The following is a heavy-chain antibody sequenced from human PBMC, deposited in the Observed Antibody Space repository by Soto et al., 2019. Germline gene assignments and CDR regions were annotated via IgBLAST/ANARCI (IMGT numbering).Heavy chain of an antibody. CDR2: INSDGSST. CDR1: GFTFSSYW. V-gene: IGHV3-74*01. D-gene: IGHD3-9*01. Sequence: GSLRLSCAASGFTFSSYWMHWVRQAPGKGLVWVSRINSDGSSTSYADSVKGRFTISRDNAKNTLYLQMNSLRAEDTAVYYCASRLRYFDWTLDYWGQGTLVTVS. J-gene: IGHJ4*02. CDR3: ASRLRYFDWTLDY.